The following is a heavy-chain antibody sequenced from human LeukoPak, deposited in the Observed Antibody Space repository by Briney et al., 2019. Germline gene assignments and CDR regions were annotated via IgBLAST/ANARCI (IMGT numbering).Heavy chain of an antibody. CDR1: GGSFSGYY. CDR3: ARGRYYYGSGSYNDY. Sequence: SETLSLTCAVYGGSFSGYYWSWIRQPPGKGLEWIGEINHSGSTNYNPSLKSRVTISVDTSKNQFSLKLSSVTAAGTAVYYCARGRYYYGSGSYNDYWGQGTLVTVSS. D-gene: IGHD3-10*01. V-gene: IGHV4-34*01. J-gene: IGHJ4*02. CDR2: INHSGST.